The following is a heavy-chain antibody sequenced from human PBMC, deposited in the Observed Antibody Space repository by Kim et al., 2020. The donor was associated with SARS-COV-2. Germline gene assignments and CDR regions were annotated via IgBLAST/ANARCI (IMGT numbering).Heavy chain of an antibody. CDR3: AHSAPGMDV. Sequence: DDKRYSPSLKSRLTITKDTSKNQVVLTMTNMDPVDTATYYCAHSAPGMDVWGQGTTVTVSS. J-gene: IGHJ6*02. CDR2: DDK. V-gene: IGHV2-5*01.